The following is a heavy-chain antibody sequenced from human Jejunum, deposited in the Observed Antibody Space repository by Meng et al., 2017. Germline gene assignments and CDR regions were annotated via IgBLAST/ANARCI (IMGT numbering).Heavy chain of an antibody. J-gene: IGHJ6*02. CDR2: VYYTRST. D-gene: IGHD3-16*02. CDR1: GVSISNYY. V-gene: IGHV4-59*01. Sequence: GSLRLSCTVSGVSISNYYWSWIRQPPGMGLEWIGYVYYTRSTNYNPSLKNRLTISVDTSKNQFSLRLSSVTAADTAVYYCARGYTATPDFYYYGMDVWGQGTTVTVSS. CDR3: ARGYTATPDFYYYGMDV.